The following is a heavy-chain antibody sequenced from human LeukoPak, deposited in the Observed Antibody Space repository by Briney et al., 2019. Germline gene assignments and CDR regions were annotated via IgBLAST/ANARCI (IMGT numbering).Heavy chain of an antibody. CDR2: VNRGGSET. Sequence: PGGSLRLSCAASGFAFSSHWMTWVRQVPGRGPEWVANVNRGGSETYYLDSVKGRFTISKDNAKNSLYLQMNSLRAEDTALYHCARNNGMDVWGQGTTVIVSS. V-gene: IGHV3-7*03. CDR1: GFAFSSHW. CDR3: ARNNGMDV. J-gene: IGHJ6*02.